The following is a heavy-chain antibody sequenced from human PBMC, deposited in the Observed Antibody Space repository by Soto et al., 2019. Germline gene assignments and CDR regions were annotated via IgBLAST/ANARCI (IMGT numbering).Heavy chain of an antibody. D-gene: IGHD3-10*01. V-gene: IGHV3-30-3*01. CDR1: GFTFSSYA. CDR2: ISYDGSNK. J-gene: IGHJ6*04. Sequence: RGSLRLSCAASGFTFSSYAMHWVRQAPGKGLEWVAVISYDGSNKYYADSVKGRFTISRDNSKNTLYLQMNSLRAEDTAVYYCARDRGYYYYGMDVWGKGPTVTVSS. CDR3: ARDRGYYYYGMDV.